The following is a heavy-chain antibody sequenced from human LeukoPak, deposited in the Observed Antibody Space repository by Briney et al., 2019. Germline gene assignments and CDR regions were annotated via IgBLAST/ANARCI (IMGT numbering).Heavy chain of an antibody. Sequence: PGGSLRLSCAASGFTFSSYWMSWVRQAPGKGLEWVANIKQDGSEKYYVDSVKGRFTISRDNAKNSLYLQMNSLRAEDTAVYYCARSRGWDIVVVPAAPYNYWGQGTLVTVSS. D-gene: IGHD2-2*01. V-gene: IGHV3-7*01. CDR1: GFTFSSYW. CDR3: ARSRGWDIVVVPAAPYNY. J-gene: IGHJ4*02. CDR2: IKQDGSEK.